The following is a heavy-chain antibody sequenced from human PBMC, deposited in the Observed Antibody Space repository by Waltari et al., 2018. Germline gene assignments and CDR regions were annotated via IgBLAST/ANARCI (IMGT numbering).Heavy chain of an antibody. Sequence: QLQLQESGPGLVKPSETLSLTCTVPGGSLSRSNYYWGWIRQPPGKGLDWIASIYHSGSTYYNPSLKSRVTISVDTSKNQFSLKLTSVTAADTAVYYCARIYGSGSPIPSVDYWGQGTLVTVSS. J-gene: IGHJ4*02. D-gene: IGHD3-10*01. CDR2: IYHSGST. CDR1: GGSLSRSNYY. CDR3: ARIYGSGSPIPSVDY. V-gene: IGHV4-39*01.